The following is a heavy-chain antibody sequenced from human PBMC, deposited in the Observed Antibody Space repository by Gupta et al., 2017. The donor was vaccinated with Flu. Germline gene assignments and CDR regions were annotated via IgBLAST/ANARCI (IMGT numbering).Heavy chain of an antibody. J-gene: IGHJ4*02. Sequence: FSTYEMNWVRQAPGKGLEWMSFIEHTGNTKYYVASGKGRFTISRDNAKNSLYLQMTSLRSDDTAVYYGARELPNTLEPFDYWGQGTLVTVSS. CDR1: FSTYE. CDR3: ARELPNTLEPFDY. V-gene: IGHV3-48*03. D-gene: IGHD3-3*01. CDR2: IEHTGNTK.